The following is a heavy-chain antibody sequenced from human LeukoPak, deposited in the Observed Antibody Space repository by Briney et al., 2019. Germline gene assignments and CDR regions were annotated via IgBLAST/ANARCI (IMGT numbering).Heavy chain of an antibody. CDR3: AIGRVAVAGLTRGYYYYMDV. D-gene: IGHD6-19*01. CDR1: GYTFISYS. J-gene: IGHJ6*03. V-gene: IGHV7-4-1*02. CDR2: INTNTGNP. Sequence: ASVKVSCKASGYTFISYSMNWVRQAPGQGLEWMGWINTNTGNPTYAQGFTGRFVFSLDTSVSTAYLQISSLKAEDTAVYYCAIGRVAVAGLTRGYYYYMDVWGKGTTVTVSS.